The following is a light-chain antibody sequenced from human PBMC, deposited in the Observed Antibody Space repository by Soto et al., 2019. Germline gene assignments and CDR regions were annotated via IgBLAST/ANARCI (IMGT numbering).Light chain of an antibody. Sequence: EIEMTQSPASLSASAGDRANLSCRASQSVSSYLAWYQQKPGRAPRLLIYGASSMDSGIPARFSGSGSGTEFTLTISSLQPEDFATYYCQQNNNCPKVFGQGTKVDI. CDR3: QQNNNCPKV. CDR1: QSVSSY. J-gene: IGKJ1*01. CDR2: GAS. V-gene: IGKV3-15*01.